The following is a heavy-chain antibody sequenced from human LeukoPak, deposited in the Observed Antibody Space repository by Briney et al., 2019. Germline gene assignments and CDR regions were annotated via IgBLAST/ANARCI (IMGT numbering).Heavy chain of an antibody. CDR2: INPNSGGT. D-gene: IGHD2-2*01. CDR1: GYTFTGYY. J-gene: IGHJ4*02. Sequence: ASVKVSCKASGYTFTGYYMHWVRQAPGQGLEWMGWINPNSGGTNYAQKFQGRVTMTRDTSISTAYMELSRLRSDDTAVYYCARSPAGVVVPAAADYWGQGILVTVSS. V-gene: IGHV1-2*02. CDR3: ARSPAGVVVPAAADY.